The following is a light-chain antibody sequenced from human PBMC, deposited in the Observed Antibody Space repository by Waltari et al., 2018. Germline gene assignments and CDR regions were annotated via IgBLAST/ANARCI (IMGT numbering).Light chain of an antibody. Sequence: EIVMTQSPATLSVSPGERATLSCRASQSVSTNLAWYQHKLGQAPRLLLYGASTRATGIPARFSGSGSGTEFTLTISSMQSEDFAVYYCQQYNNWWTFGQGTKVEIK. CDR1: QSVSTN. CDR2: GAS. CDR3: QQYNNWWT. V-gene: IGKV3-15*01. J-gene: IGKJ1*01.